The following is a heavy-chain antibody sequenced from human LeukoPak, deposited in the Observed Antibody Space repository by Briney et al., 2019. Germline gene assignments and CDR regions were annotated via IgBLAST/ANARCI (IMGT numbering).Heavy chain of an antibody. CDR3: AKSDTVTTNYYYMDV. V-gene: IGHV3-23*01. D-gene: IGHD4-11*01. CDR1: GFTFSSYA. CDR2: ISGSGGST. Sequence: GGSLRLSCAASGFTFSSYAMSWVRQAPGKGLEWVSAISGSGGSTYYADSVKGRFTISRDNSKNTLYLQMNSLRAEDTAVYYCAKSDTVTTNYYYMDVWGKGTTVIVSS. J-gene: IGHJ6*03.